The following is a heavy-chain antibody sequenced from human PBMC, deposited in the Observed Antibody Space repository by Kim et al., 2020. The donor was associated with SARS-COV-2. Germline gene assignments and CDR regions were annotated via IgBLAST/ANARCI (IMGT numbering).Heavy chain of an antibody. CDR3: ARSGSWSYSSWFDP. V-gene: IGHV3-30*14. Sequence: ADSVKGRFTIYRDNSKNTLYLQMNSLRAEDTAVYYCARSGSWSYSSWFDPWGQGTLVTVSS. J-gene: IGHJ5*02. D-gene: IGHD3-10*01.